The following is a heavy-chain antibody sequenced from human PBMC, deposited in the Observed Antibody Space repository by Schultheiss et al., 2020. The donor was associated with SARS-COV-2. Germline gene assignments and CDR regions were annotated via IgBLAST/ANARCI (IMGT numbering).Heavy chain of an antibody. CDR2: IFSSGNS. CDR3: ARAGSVGCSSTSCYQNDY. Sequence: SQTLSLTCTVSGGSISDYYWSWIRQPPGKGLEWIGYIFSSGNSKYNPSLKSRVTISADTSKNQLSLKLSSVTAADTAVYYCARAGSVGCSSTSCYQNDYWGQGTLVTVSS. D-gene: IGHD2-2*01. V-gene: IGHV4-59*01. J-gene: IGHJ4*02. CDR1: GGSISDYY.